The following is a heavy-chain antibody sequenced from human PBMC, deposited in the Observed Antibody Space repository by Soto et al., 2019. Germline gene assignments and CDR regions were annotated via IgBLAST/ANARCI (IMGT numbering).Heavy chain of an antibody. CDR3: ARGKDFMLDY. J-gene: IGHJ4*02. Sequence: HVQLVQSGAEVKEPGASVKVSCKPSGYTFTRNGTSWMRQAPGQGLEWVGWISTNSGNTDYAPTFQGTVTVPTGTLTASVSSELRSLRSGESAGYCLARGKDFMLDYWGQGALV. CDR2: ISTNSGNT. D-gene: IGHD3-16*01. CDR1: GYTFTRNG. V-gene: IGHV1-18*01.